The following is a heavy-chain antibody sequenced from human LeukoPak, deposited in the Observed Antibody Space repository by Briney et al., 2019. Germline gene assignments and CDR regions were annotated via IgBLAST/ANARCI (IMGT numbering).Heavy chain of an antibody. CDR2: INHSGST. CDR1: GGSLSGYY. Sequence: SETLSLICAVYGGSLSGYYWSWIRQPPGKGLEWIGEINHSGSTNYNPSLKSRVTISVDTSKYQFSLRLSSVTAADTHLQSYRRGRSYYDRCVHYGRAWYFDLWGRGTLVTVSS. V-gene: IGHV4-34*01. CDR3: RRGRSYYDRCVHYGRAWYFDL. J-gene: IGHJ2*01. D-gene: IGHD3-22*01.